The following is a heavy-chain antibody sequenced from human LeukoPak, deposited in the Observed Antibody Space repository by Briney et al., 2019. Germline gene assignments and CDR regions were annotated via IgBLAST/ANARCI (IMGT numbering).Heavy chain of an antibody. CDR3: ARDPTHFDAFDI. CDR1: GFTFSSYG. CDR2: IRYDGSNK. V-gene: IGHV3-30*02. Sequence: GGSLRLSCAASGFTFSSYGMHWVRQAPGKGLEWVAFIRYDGSNKYYADSVKGRFTISRDNSKNTLYLQMNSLRAEDTAVYYCARDPTHFDAFDIWGQGTMVTVSS. J-gene: IGHJ3*02.